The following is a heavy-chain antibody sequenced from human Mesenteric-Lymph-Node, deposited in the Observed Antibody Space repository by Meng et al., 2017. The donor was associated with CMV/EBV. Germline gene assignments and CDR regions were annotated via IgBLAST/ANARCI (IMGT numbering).Heavy chain of an antibody. J-gene: IGHJ5*02. CDR1: GASISSGDYY. D-gene: IGHD3-10*01. CDR2: IYNSGST. Sequence: SETLSLTCTVSGASISSGDYYWSWIRQPPGKGLEWIGYIYNSGSTYYNPSLKSRVTISVDTSKNQFSLKLSSVTTADTAVYYCARGSDRVWFDPWGQGTLVTVSS. CDR3: ARGSDRVWFDP. V-gene: IGHV4-30-4*08.